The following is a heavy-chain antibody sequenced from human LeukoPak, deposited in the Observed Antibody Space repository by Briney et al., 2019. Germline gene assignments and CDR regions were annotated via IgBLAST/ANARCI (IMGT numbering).Heavy chain of an antibody. J-gene: IGHJ4*02. V-gene: IGHV3-30*18. D-gene: IGHD4-11*01. Sequence: GGSLRLSCAASGFTFSSYGMHWVRQAPGKGLEWVAVISYDGSNKYYADSVKGRFTISRDNSKNTLYLQMNSLRAEDTAVYYCAKSALTYSNYVGYWGQGTLVTVSS. CDR1: GFTFSSYG. CDR2: ISYDGSNK. CDR3: AKSALTYSNYVGY.